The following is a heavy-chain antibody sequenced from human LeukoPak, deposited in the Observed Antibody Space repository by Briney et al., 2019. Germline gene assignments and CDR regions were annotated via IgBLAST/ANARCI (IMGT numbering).Heavy chain of an antibody. D-gene: IGHD3-10*01. Sequence: GGSLRLSCAASGFSFSNYWMTWVRQAPGKGLEWVANIKKDGSEKYYVDSMKGRFTISRDNAKSSLFLQMNSLRAEDTAVYYCARDHGSHYYGSGTYSPNFDYWGQETLVTVSS. CDR2: IKKDGSEK. CDR1: GFSFSNYW. CDR3: ARDHGSHYYGSGTYSPNFDY. J-gene: IGHJ4*02. V-gene: IGHV3-7*01.